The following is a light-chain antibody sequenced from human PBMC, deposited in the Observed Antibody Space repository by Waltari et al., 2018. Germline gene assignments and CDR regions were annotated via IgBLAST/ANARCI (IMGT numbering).Light chain of an antibody. Sequence: EIVLTQSPAPLSFSPGERVPLFCRASQRISYFLARYQQKPGQTPRLLIDYASNRAAGIPARFSGSGSGTDFTLTISSLEPEDFAVYYCQQRSTWPLTFGQGTKLEIK. CDR1: QRISYF. J-gene: IGKJ2*01. V-gene: IGKV3-11*01. CDR2: YAS. CDR3: QQRSTWPLT.